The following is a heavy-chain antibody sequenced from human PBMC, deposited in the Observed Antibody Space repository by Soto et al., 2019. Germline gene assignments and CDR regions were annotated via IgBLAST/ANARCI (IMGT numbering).Heavy chain of an antibody. D-gene: IGHD4-17*01. J-gene: IGHJ3*02. Sequence: QVQLQESGPGLVKPSQTLSLTCTVSGGSISTGGYYWSWIRQHTGRGLEWIGYIYHSGMTFSNPSHQSRVVISIDTTENQYSLKLSSVTAADTAVYYCAAVRWKRHDAFDIWGHGTMVSVSS. V-gene: IGHV4-31*03. CDR1: GGSISTGGYY. CDR3: AAVRWKRHDAFDI. CDR2: IYHSGMT.